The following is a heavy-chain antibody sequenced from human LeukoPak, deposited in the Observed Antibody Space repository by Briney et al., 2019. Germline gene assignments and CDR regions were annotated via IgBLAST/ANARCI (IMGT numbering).Heavy chain of an antibody. Sequence: PSETLSLTCAVYGGSFSDYYWTWIRQPPGKGLEWIGEINHSGSTNYNPSLKSRVTISVDTSKSQFSLKLTSVTAADTAVYYCARFGSYWGQGTLVTVSS. CDR3: ARFGSY. D-gene: IGHD3-10*01. J-gene: IGHJ4*02. V-gene: IGHV4-34*01. CDR2: INHSGST. CDR1: GGSFSDYY.